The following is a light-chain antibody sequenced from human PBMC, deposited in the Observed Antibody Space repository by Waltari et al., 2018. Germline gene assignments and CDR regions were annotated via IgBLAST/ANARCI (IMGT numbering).Light chain of an antibody. CDR1: SRDVGNYDF. CDR2: EVN. Sequence: QSALTQPASVSGSPGQSITISCTGSSRDVGNYDFVSWYQQYPGKAPKVIIYEVNKAPSGGSDRCSGSRSGNAASRPSAGLRPEDEADYHCCSYATRNTPVAFGGGTKVTLL. CDR3: CSYATRNTPVA. J-gene: IGLJ2*01. V-gene: IGLV2-23*02.